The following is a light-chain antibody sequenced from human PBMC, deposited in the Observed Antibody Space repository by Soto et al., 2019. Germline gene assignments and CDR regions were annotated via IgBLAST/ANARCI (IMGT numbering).Light chain of an antibody. J-gene: IGKJ1*01. CDR1: RYIRTA. CDR2: VAS. Sequence: IQMTQSPSSLSASVGDRVTITGRASRYIRTALSWYQHRPGQAPKVLICVASSLQSGVPSRFSGSGYGTDFTLTISSLQPEDFATYYCLQDYNYPWTFGQGTKVDIK. V-gene: IGKV1-6*01. CDR3: LQDYNYPWT.